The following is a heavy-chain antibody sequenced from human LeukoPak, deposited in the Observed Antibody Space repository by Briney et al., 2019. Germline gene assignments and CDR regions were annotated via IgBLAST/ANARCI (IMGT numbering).Heavy chain of an antibody. J-gene: IGHJ4*02. Sequence: PGGSLRLSCAASGFTVSSNYMSWVRQAPGKGLEWVSVIYSHGSTYYADSVKGRFTISRDNSKNTLYLQMNSLRADDTAVYYCARGDDNGDYEAIDWGQGTLVTVSS. CDR1: GFTVSSNY. CDR2: IYSHGST. V-gene: IGHV3-53*01. D-gene: IGHD4-17*01. CDR3: ARGDDNGDYEAID.